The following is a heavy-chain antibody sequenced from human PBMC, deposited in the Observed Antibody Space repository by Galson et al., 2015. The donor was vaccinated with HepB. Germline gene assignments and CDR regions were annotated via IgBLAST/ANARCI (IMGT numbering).Heavy chain of an antibody. CDR2: INPSGGST. J-gene: IGHJ4*02. CDR1: GYTFTSYY. V-gene: IGHV1-46*01. Sequence: SVKVSCKASGYTFTSYYMHWVRQAPGQGLEWMGIINPSGGSTSYAQKFQGRVTMTRDTSTSTVYMELSSLRSEDTAVYYCARGHREVVVVITHLDYWGQGTLVTVSS. D-gene: IGHD3-22*01. CDR3: ARGHREVVVVITHLDY.